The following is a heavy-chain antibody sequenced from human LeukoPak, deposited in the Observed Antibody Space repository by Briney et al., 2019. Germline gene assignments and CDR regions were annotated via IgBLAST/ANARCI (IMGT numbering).Heavy chain of an antibody. V-gene: IGHV1-18*01. CDR1: GYTFTSYG. CDR2: ISAYNGNT. Sequence: GASVKVSCKASGYTFTSYGISWVRQAPGQGLEWMGWISAYNGNTNYAQKLRGRVTMTTDTSTSTAYMELRSLRSDDTAVYYCARDYLVGVAAGGPQQENWFDPWGQGTLVTVSS. CDR3: ARDYLVGVAAGGPQQENWFDP. D-gene: IGHD1-26*01. J-gene: IGHJ5*02.